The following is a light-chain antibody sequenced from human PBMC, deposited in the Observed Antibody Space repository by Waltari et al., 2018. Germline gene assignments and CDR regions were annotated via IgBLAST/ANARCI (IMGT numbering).Light chain of an antibody. CDR2: DAS. CDR1: QSVSSY. Sequence: EIVLTQSPATLSLSPGERATLSCRASQSVSSYLAWYQQKPGQAPRLLIYDASTRATGIPARFSGSGSGTDFTLTISSLEPEDFAVYYCQQRSNWPPWTFGQVTKVEIK. CDR3: QQRSNWPPWT. V-gene: IGKV3-11*01. J-gene: IGKJ1*01.